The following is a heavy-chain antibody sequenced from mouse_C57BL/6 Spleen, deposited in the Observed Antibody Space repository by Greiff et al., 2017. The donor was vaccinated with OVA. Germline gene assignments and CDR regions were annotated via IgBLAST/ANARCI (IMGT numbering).Heavy chain of an antibody. CDR1: GYTFTSYW. D-gene: IGHD1-1*01. Sequence: QVQLQQPGAELVMPGASVKLSCKASGYTFTSYWMHWVKQRPGQGLEWIGEIVPSDSYTNYNQKFTGKSTLTVDKSSSTAYMQLSSLTSEDSAVYYCARDTTVGFDYWGQGTTLTVSS. V-gene: IGHV1-69*01. CDR2: IVPSDSYT. J-gene: IGHJ2*01. CDR3: ARDTTVGFDY.